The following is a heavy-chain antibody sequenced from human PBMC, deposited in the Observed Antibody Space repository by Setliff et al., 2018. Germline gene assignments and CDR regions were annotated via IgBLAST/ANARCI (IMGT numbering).Heavy chain of an antibody. D-gene: IGHD6-13*01. CDR3: ARISRLYTSSWDDY. J-gene: IGHJ4*02. V-gene: IGHV3-21*01. CDR2: ISRDTDYT. CDR1: GFSFNNYY. Sequence: GGSLRLSCAASGFSFNNYYMTWVRQAPGKGLEWISGISRDTDYTYYAESVKGRLTIFRDNAKNSVYLQMNRLRAEDTAVYYCARISRLYTSSWDDYWGRGTLVT.